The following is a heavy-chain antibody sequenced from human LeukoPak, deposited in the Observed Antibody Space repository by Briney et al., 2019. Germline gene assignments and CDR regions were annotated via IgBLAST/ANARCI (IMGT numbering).Heavy chain of an antibody. CDR2: IIPIFGTA. CDR3: AAHAYYYDSSGYSWESDY. CDR1: GGTFSSYA. D-gene: IGHD3-22*01. V-gene: IGHV1-69*01. Sequence: SVKVSFKASGGTFSSYAISWVRQAPGQGLEWMGGIIPIFGTANYAQKFQGRVTITADESTSTAYMELSSLRSEDTAVYYCAAHAYYYDSSGYSWESDYWGQGTLVTVSS. J-gene: IGHJ4*02.